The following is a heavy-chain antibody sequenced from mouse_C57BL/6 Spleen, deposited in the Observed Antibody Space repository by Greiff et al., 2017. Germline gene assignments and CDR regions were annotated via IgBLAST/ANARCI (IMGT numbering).Heavy chain of an antibody. CDR3: ARNTVVAEDWYCDV. J-gene: IGHJ1*03. CDR1: GYTFTDYN. D-gene: IGHD1-1*01. V-gene: IGHV1-18*01. Sequence: EVQLQQSGPELVKPGASVKIPCKASGYTFTDYNMDWVKQSHGKSLEWIGDINPNNGGTIYNQKFKGKATLTVDKSSSTAYMELRSLTSKDTAVYYCARNTVVAEDWYCDVWGTGTTVTVSS. CDR2: INPNNGGT.